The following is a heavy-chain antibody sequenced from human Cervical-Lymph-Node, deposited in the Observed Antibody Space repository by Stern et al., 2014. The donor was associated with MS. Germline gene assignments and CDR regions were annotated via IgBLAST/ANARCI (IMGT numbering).Heavy chain of an antibody. J-gene: IGHJ6*02. CDR3: ARTIFGVALYYYYYGMDV. CDR1: GGTFSSYA. Sequence: QLVQSGAEVKKPGSSVKVSCKASGGTFSSYAISWVRQAPGQGLEWMGGIIPIFGTANYAQKFQGRVTITADESTSTAYMELSSLRSEDTAVYYCARTIFGVALYYYYYGMDVWGQGTTVTVSS. CDR2: IIPIFGTA. D-gene: IGHD3-3*01. V-gene: IGHV1-69*01.